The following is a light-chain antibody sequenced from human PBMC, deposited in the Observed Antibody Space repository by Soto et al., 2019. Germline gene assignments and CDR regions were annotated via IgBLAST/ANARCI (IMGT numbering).Light chain of an antibody. CDR3: QQYNNWPPWT. V-gene: IGKV3-15*01. J-gene: IGKJ1*01. CDR2: GAS. Sequence: EIVMTQSPVTLSVSPGERATLSCRASQSVDSNLAWYQQKPGQAPRLLIYGASTRATGIPARFSGSGSGTEFTLTLSSLQSEDFAVYYCQQYNNWPPWTFGQGTTVEIK. CDR1: QSVDSN.